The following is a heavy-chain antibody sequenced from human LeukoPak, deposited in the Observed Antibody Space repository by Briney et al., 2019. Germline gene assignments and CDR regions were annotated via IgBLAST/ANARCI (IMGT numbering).Heavy chain of an antibody. CDR1: GGSISGYY. J-gene: IGHJ4*02. CDR3: AVVYGADF. V-gene: IGHV4-59*08. CDR2: IYYTGIT. D-gene: IGHD2/OR15-2a*01. Sequence: SETLSLTCTVSGGSISGYYWGWIRQPPGKRLEWIGQIYYTGITKYNPSLQSRVTISVDTSNNQFSLRLSSVTAADTAVYYCAVVYGADFWGQGILVTVSS.